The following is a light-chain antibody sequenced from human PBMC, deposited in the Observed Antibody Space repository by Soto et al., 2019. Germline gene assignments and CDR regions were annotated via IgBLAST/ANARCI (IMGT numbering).Light chain of an antibody. CDR1: QSVSSN. CDR3: QQYNDWPLT. CDR2: GAS. J-gene: IGKJ4*01. Sequence: EIVMTQSPATLSVSPGERATLSCRASQSVSSNLAWYQQKPGQAPRVLIYGASTRATGIPARFSGSGSGAEFTLTISSLQSEDFAVYYCQQYNDWPLTFGGGTKVEV. V-gene: IGKV3-15*01.